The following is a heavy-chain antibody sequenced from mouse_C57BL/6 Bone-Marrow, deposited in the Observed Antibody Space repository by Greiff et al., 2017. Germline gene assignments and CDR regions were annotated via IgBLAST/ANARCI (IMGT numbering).Heavy chain of an antibody. J-gene: IGHJ3*01. D-gene: IGHD1-1*01. Sequence: QVQLQQSGAELARPGASVKMSCKASGYTFTSYTMHWVKQRPGQGLEWIGYINPSSGYTKYNQKFKDKSTLTADKSSSTVYMQLSSLTSEDSAVYYCASRYGRSPAWLAYWGQGTLVTVSA. CDR3: ASRYGRSPAWLAY. CDR2: INPSSGYT. CDR1: GYTFTSYT. V-gene: IGHV1-4*01.